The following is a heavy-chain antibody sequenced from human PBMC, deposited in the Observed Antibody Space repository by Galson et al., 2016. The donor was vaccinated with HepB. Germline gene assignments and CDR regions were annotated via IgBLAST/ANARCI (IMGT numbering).Heavy chain of an antibody. D-gene: IGHD4-17*01. Sequence: SLRLSCAASGFTFSNYWMSWVRQAPGKGLEWVANVKQDGSEKYYVDSVEGRFTISRDNTKNSLYLQMNSLRAEDTAVYYCTRGGSTVHGDHDASDIWGQGTTVIVSS. J-gene: IGHJ3*02. CDR1: GFTFSNYW. CDR3: TRGGSTVHGDHDASDI. V-gene: IGHV3-7*01. CDR2: VKQDGSEK.